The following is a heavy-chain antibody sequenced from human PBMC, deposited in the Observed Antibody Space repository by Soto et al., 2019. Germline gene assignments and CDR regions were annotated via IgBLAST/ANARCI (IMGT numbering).Heavy chain of an antibody. CDR1: GFTFSSYG. CDR2: IWYDGSNK. V-gene: IGHV3-33*01. Sequence: GGSLRLSCAASGFTFSSYGMHWVRQAPGKGLEWVAVIWYDGSNKYYADSVKGRFTISRDNSKNTLYLQMNSLRAEDTAVYYCARESEDLTSNFDYWGQGTLVTVSS. J-gene: IGHJ4*02. CDR3: ARESEDLTSNFDY.